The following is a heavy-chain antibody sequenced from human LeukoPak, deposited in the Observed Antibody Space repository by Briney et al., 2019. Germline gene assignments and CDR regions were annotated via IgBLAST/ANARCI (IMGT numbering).Heavy chain of an antibody. J-gene: IGHJ4*02. CDR2: ISSSSSYI. Sequence: GGALRLSCAASGFTFSSYSMNWVRQAPGKGVEWVSSISSSSSYIYYADSVKGRFTISRDNAKNSLYLQMDSLRAEDTAVYYCARDSGSTSFDYWGQGTLVTVSS. D-gene: IGHD1-26*01. CDR1: GFTFSSYS. CDR3: ARDSGSTSFDY. V-gene: IGHV3-21*01.